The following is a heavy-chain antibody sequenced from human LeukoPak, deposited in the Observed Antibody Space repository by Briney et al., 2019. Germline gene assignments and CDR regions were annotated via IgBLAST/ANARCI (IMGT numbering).Heavy chain of an antibody. CDR1: GFTFSSYS. Sequence: GGSLRLSCAASGFTFSSYSMNWVRQAPGKGLEWVSAISGSGGSTYYADSVKGRFTISRDNSKNTLYLQMNSLRAEDTAVYYCAKDPRDLYGDPYFDYWGQGTLVTVSS. D-gene: IGHD4-17*01. V-gene: IGHV3-23*01. J-gene: IGHJ4*02. CDR3: AKDPRDLYGDPYFDY. CDR2: ISGSGGST.